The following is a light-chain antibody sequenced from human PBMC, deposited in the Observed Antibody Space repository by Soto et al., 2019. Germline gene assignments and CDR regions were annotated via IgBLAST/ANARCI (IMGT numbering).Light chain of an antibody. Sequence: DIQLTQSPSFLSASVGDRVTITCRASQDITYYLAWYQQKPGKAPKLLIFGASTLQSGVPSRYSGSGSGTEFSLTISMSQPEDLSSYYCPHLSIFPIFTFGPGTKVDI. CDR2: GAS. J-gene: IGKJ3*01. CDR1: QDITYY. V-gene: IGKV1-9*01. CDR3: PHLSIFPIFT.